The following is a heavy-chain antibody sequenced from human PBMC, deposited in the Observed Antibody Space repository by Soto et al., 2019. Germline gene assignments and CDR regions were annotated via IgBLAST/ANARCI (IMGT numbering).Heavy chain of an antibody. D-gene: IGHD1-1*01. J-gene: IGHJ5*02. CDR1: GGSISTGGYY. Sequence: KPXGTLSLTCTVSGGSISTGGYYWSWIRQHPGKGLEWIGYIYYSGSTYYNPSLKSRVTISVDTSKNQFSLKLSSVTAADTAVYYCARDRLEHRYNWFDPWGQGTLVTVSS. V-gene: IGHV4-31*03. CDR2: IYYSGST. CDR3: ARDRLEHRYNWFDP.